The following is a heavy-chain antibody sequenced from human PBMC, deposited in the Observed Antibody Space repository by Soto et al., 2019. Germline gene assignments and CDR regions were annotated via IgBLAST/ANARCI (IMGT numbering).Heavy chain of an antibody. D-gene: IGHD6-13*01. CDR1: GYTFTSYY. CDR2: INPSGGST. J-gene: IGHJ4*02. CDR3: ARFGWEGIAAAGTIDY. Sequence: GASVKVSCKASGYTFTSYYMHWVRQAPGQGLEWMGIINPSGGSTSYAQKFQGRVTMTRDTSTSTVYMELSSLRSEDTAVYYCARFGWEGIAAAGTIDYWGQGTLVTVSS. V-gene: IGHV1-46*01.